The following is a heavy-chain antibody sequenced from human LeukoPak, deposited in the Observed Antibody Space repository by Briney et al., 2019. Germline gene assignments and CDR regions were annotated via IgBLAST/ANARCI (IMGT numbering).Heavy chain of an antibody. CDR2: INPSGGST. V-gene: IGHV1-46*01. J-gene: IGHJ4*02. CDR1: GYTFTNYY. D-gene: IGHD1-26*01. Sequence: ASVKVSCKASGYTFTNYYMHWVRQAPGQGLEWMGIINPSGGSTSYAQKFQGRVTMTRDMSTSTVYMELSSLRSEDTALYYCARDRSGTYSKYYFDYWGQGTLVTVSS. CDR3: ARDRSGTYSKYYFDY.